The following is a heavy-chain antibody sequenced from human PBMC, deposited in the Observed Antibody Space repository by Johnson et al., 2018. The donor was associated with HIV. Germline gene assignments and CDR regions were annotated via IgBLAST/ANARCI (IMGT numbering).Heavy chain of an antibody. CDR1: DFNVSSNY. J-gene: IGHJ3*02. CDR2: IYSGGST. V-gene: IGHV3-53*01. D-gene: IGHD5-18*01. Sequence: VQLVESGGGLIQPGGSLRLSCAASDFNVSSNYISWVRQAPGKGLEWVSVIYSGGSTYYAESVKGRFTISRDDPKNTVYLQMTSLRAEDTGVYYCAGRIQLWVYDALDTWGQGTMVTVSS. CDR3: AGRIQLWVYDALDT.